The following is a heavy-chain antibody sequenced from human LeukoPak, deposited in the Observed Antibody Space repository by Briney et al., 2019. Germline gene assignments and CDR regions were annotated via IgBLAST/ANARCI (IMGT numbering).Heavy chain of an antibody. CDR1: GYSFTSYW. CDR2: IYPGDSDT. V-gene: IGHV5-51*01. J-gene: IGHJ6*03. D-gene: IGHD3-3*01. CDR3: ARLWEWLDLDYYYYYYMDV. Sequence: GESLKISCKGSGYSFTSYWIGWVRQVPGKGLEWMGIIYPGDSDTRYSPSFQGQVTISADKSISTAYLQWSSLKASDTAMYYCARLWEWLDLDYYYYYYMDVWGKGTTVTVSS.